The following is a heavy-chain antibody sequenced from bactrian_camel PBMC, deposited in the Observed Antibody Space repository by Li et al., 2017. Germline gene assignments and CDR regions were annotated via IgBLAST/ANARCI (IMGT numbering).Heavy chain of an antibody. D-gene: IGHD8*01. J-gene: IGHJ4*01. CDR3: KTYQNGRDWRCRNGDY. Sequence: VQLVESGGGSVQAGTSLILSCAAVGRTYSNYVMAGSVRLQGRSARGVATIHSAGHYTRYLDSVKGRFTISQENGNNTAYLQMNSLNSEDTAMYYCKTYQNGRDWRCRNGDYWGQGTQVTVS. CDR1: GRTYSNYV. V-gene: IGHV3S40*01. CDR2: IHSAGHYT.